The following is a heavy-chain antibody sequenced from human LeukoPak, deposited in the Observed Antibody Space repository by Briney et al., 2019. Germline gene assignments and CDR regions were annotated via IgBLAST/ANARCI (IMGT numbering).Heavy chain of an antibody. CDR3: ARAGGYGGSLAY. CDR1: GGSISSYY. J-gene: IGHJ4*02. Sequence: SETLSLTCTVSGGSISSYYWSWIRQPPGKGLEWIGYLYYSVSTNYNPSLKSRVTISVDTSKNQFSLKLSSVTAADTAVYYCARAGGYGGSLAYWGQGALVTVSS. V-gene: IGHV4-59*01. CDR2: LYYSVST. D-gene: IGHD5-18*01.